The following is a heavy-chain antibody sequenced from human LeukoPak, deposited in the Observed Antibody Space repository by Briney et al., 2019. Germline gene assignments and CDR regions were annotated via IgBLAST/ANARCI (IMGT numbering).Heavy chain of an antibody. J-gene: IGHJ6*03. CDR1: GFTFSSYA. Sequence: GGSLRPSCAASGFTFSSYAMSWVRQAPGKGLGWVSGIIDSGESTYYANFAKGRFTISRDNSNNTLYLQMNSLRAEDTAVYYCAKLGGQELHNYYVAVCGKGTTVAVSS. D-gene: IGHD3-16*01. CDR3: AKLGGQELHNYYVAV. CDR2: IIDSGEST. V-gene: IGHV3-23*01.